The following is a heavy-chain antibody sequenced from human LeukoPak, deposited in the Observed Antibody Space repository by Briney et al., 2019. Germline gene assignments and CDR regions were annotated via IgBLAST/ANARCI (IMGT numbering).Heavy chain of an antibody. J-gene: IGHJ3*02. D-gene: IGHD2-2*02. Sequence: PSQTLSLTCTVSGGSISSGSYYWSWIRQPAGKGLEWIGRIYTSGSTNYNPSLKSRVTMSVDTSKNQFSLKLSSVTAADTAVYYCARGGYCSSTSCYSIEAGDAFDIWGQGTMVTVSS. CDR3: ARGGYCSSTSCYSIEAGDAFDI. V-gene: IGHV4-61*02. CDR1: GGSISSGSYY. CDR2: IYTSGST.